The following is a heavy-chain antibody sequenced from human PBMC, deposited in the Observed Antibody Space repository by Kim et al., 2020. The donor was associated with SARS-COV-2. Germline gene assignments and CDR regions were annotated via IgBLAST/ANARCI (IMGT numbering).Heavy chain of an antibody. CDR3: ARVTDNWNVQPRDAFDI. J-gene: IGHJ3*02. D-gene: IGHD1-1*01. CDR1: GYTFTIYY. Sequence: ASVKVSCKASGYTFTIYYMHWVRQAPGQGLEWMGTINPSGGSTSYAQKFQGRVTMTRDTSTSTVYMELSSLRSEDTAVYYCARVTDNWNVQPRDAFDIWGQGTMVTVSS. CDR2: INPSGGST. V-gene: IGHV1-46*01.